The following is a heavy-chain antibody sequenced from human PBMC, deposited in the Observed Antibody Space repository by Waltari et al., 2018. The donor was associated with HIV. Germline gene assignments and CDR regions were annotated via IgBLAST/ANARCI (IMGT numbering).Heavy chain of an antibody. J-gene: IGHJ5*02. D-gene: IGHD3-3*01. CDR1: GDTLSNYA. Sequence: VQVVQSGAEVKKPGSSVKVSCQASGDTLSNYAVSWVRQAPGQGLEWMGRIIPGIGTAMHTDKFQDRVTINADKATNSAYMELGGLRSEDTALYFCALGRIDDIRSGRENLGGFDPWGPGTLVSVSS. V-gene: IGHV1-69*04. CDR3: ALGRIDDIRSGRENLGGFDP. CDR2: IIPGIGTA.